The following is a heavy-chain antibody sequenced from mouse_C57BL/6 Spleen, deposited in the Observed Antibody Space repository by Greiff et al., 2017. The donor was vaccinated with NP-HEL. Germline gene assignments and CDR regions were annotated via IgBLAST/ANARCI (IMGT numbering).Heavy chain of an antibody. CDR3: TNGGNSFDY. V-gene: IGHV1-15*01. CDR1: GYTFTDYE. Sequence: VKLQESGAELVRPGASVTLSCKASGYTFTDYEMHWVKQTPVHGLEWIGAIDPETGGTAYNQKFKGKAILTADKSSSTAYMELRSLTSEDSAVYYCTNGGNSFDYWGQGTTLTVSS. J-gene: IGHJ2*01. CDR2: IDPETGGT.